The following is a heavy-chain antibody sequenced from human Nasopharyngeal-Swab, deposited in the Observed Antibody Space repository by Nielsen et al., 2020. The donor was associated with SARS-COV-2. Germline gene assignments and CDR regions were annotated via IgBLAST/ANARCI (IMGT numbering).Heavy chain of an antibody. CDR1: GFTFSYYY. CDR2: ISSSGSTI. D-gene: IGHD3-10*01. CDR3: ASLLWFGELPSDYYYYGMDV. V-gene: IGHV3-11*04. J-gene: IGHJ6*02. Sequence: GGSLRLSCAASGFTFSYYYISWIRQAPGKGLEWVSYISSSGSTIYYADSVKGRFTISRDNAKNSLYLQMNSLRAEDTAVYYCASLLWFGELPSDYYYYGMDVWGQGTTVTVSS.